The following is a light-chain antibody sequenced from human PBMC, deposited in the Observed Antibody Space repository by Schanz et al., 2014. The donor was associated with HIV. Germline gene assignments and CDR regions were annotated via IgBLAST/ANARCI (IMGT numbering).Light chain of an antibody. CDR1: SSNIGAGYD. J-gene: IGLJ2*01. V-gene: IGLV1-40*01. Sequence: QSVLTQPPSVSGAPGQRVTISCTGSSSNIGAGYDVHWYQQLPGTAPKLLIYANTNRPSGVPDRFSGSRSGTSATLGITGLQTGDEADYYCGTWDSSLSVVFGGGTKLTVL. CDR3: GTWDSSLSVV. CDR2: ANT.